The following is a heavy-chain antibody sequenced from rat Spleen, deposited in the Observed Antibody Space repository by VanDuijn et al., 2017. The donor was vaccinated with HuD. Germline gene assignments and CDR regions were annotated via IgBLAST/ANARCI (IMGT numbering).Heavy chain of an antibody. CDR2: ISYDGSST. CDR3: VRLLGAPDWYFDF. J-gene: IGHJ1*01. CDR1: GFTFSDYY. Sequence: EVQLVVSDGGLVQPGRSLKLSCAASGFTFSDYYMAWVHQAPTKGLEWVATISYDGSSTYYRGSVKGRFIISRDNAKSTLYLQMDSLRSEDTATYYCVRLLGAPDWYFDFWGPGAMVTVSS. V-gene: IGHV5-29*01. D-gene: IGHD5-1*01.